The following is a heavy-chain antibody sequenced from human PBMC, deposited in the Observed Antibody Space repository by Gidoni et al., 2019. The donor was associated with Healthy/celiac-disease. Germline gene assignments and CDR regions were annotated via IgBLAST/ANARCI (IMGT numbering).Heavy chain of an antibody. D-gene: IGHD3-10*01. CDR3: ARSHGSGSILPYFDY. CDR2: IIPIFVTA. J-gene: IGHJ4*02. CDR1: GGTFSSYA. Sequence: QVQLVQSGAEVKKPGSSVRVSCKASGGTFSSYAISWVRQAPGQGLEWMGGIIPIFVTANYAQKFQGRVTITADKSTSTAYMELSSLRSEDTAVYYCARSHGSGSILPYFDYWGQGTLVTVSS. V-gene: IGHV1-69*06.